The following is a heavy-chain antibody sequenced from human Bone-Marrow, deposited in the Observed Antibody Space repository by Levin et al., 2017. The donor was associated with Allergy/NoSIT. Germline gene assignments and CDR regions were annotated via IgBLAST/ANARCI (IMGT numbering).Heavy chain of an antibody. Sequence: GGSLRLSCAASGFTFSSYAMHWVRQAPGKGLEWVAVISYDGSNKYYADSVKGRFTISRDNSKNTLYLQMNSLRAEDTAVYYCARDRETMIAYYFDYWGQGTLVTVSS. CDR1: GFTFSSYA. CDR2: ISYDGSNK. V-gene: IGHV3-30-3*01. CDR3: ARDRETMIAYYFDY. D-gene: IGHD3-22*01. J-gene: IGHJ4*02.